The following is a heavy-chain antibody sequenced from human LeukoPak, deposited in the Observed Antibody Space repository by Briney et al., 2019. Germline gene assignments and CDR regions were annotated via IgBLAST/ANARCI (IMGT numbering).Heavy chain of an antibody. CDR1: GGSISSSSYY. J-gene: IGHJ6*02. CDR3: ARASGIAVEGYYYGMDV. Sequence: PSETLSLTCTVSGGSISSSSYYWGWIRQPPGKGLEWIGSIYYSGSTNYNPSLKSRVTISVDKSKNQFSLKLSSVTAADTAVYYCARASGIAVEGYYYGMDVWGQGTTVTVSS. V-gene: IGHV4-39*07. D-gene: IGHD6-19*01. CDR2: IYYSGST.